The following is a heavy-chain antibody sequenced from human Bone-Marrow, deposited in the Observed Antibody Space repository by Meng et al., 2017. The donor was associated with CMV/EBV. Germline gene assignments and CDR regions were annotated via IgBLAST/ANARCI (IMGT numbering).Heavy chain of an antibody. J-gene: IGHJ4*02. CDR1: GFTFSSYE. CDR3: AKDSFSAINSWFGGDS. Sequence: GGSLRLSCAASGFTFSSYEMNWVRQAPGKGLEWVSYISSSGSTIYYADSVKGRFTISRDNSKDTLYLQMNSLGAEDTAVYYCAKDSFSAINSWFGGDSWGQGTLVTVSS. D-gene: IGHD3-10*01. V-gene: IGHV3-48*03. CDR2: ISSSGSTI.